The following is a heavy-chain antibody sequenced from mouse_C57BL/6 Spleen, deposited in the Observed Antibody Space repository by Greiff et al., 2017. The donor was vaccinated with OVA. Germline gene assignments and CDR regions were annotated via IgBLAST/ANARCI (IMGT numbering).Heavy chain of an antibody. CDR1: GFTFSSYA. D-gene: IGHD1-1*01. V-gene: IGHV5-4*03. CDR2: ISDGGSYT. J-gene: IGHJ2*01. CDR3: ARASRGSSVDY. Sequence: EVKLVESGGGLVKPGGSLKLSCAASGFTFSSYAMSWVRQTPEKRLEWVATISDGGSYTYYPDNVKGRFTISRDNAKNNLYLQMSHLKSEDTAMYYCARASRGSSVDYWGQGTTLTVSS.